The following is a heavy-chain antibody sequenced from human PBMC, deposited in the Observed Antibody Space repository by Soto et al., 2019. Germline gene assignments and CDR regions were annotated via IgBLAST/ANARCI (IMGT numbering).Heavy chain of an antibody. Sequence: ASVKVSCKASGYTFTSYYMHWVRQAPGQGLEWIGIINPSGGSTSYAQKFQGRVTMTRDTSTSTVYMELSSLRSEDTAVYYCAREAAAREAVYYYDYYGMDVWGQGTTVNVSS. J-gene: IGHJ6*02. D-gene: IGHD6-6*01. V-gene: IGHV1-46*01. CDR3: AREAAAREAVYYYDYYGMDV. CDR1: GYTFTSYY. CDR2: INPSGGST.